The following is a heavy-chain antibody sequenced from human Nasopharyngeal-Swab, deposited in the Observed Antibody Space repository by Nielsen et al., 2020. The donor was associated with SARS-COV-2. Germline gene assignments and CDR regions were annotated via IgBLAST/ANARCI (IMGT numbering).Heavy chain of an antibody. CDR3: ARLSQQWLVDYYYYGMDV. D-gene: IGHD6-19*01. V-gene: IGHV1-69*13. CDR1: GGTFSSYA. CDR2: FIPIFGTA. J-gene: IGHJ6*02. Sequence: SVKVSCKASGGTFSSYAISWVRQAPGQGLEWMGGFIPIFGTANYAQKFQGRVTITADESTSTAYMELSSLRSEDTAVYYCARLSQQWLVDYYYYGMDVWGQGTTVTVSS.